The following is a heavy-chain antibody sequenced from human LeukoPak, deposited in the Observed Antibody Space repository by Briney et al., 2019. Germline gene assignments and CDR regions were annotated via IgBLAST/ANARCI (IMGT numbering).Heavy chain of an antibody. J-gene: IGHJ5*02. V-gene: IGHV4-38-2*02. Sequence: SETLSLTCTVSGYSISSGYYWGWIRPPPGEGVEWIGSIYHSGSTYYNPSFKSRVTISGDTSKNKFSLQMSPLTAADTAVYCCARWGGERNWLDPWGQGTLVTVSS. CDR3: ARWGGERNWLDP. D-gene: IGHD1-1*01. CDR2: IYHSGST. CDR1: GYSISSGYY.